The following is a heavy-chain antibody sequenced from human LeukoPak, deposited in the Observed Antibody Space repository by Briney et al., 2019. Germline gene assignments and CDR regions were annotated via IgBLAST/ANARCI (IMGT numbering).Heavy chain of an antibody. CDR2: ILPYTGGT. CDR1: GYNFGANY. J-gene: IGHJ6*03. Sequence: ASVKVSCKASGYNFGANYMHWVRQAPGQGLEWMGWILPYTGGTHYSQKFQGRVTLTTDTSISTAYMELTSLTFGDTAVYYCARDESGYDSYYMDVWGKGTTVTISS. D-gene: IGHD5-12*01. V-gene: IGHV1-2*02. CDR3: ARDESGYDSYYMDV.